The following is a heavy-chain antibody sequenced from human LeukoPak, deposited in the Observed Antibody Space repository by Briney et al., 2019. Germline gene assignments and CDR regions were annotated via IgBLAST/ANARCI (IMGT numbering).Heavy chain of an antibody. CDR2: IFYSGST. V-gene: IGHV4-39*07. Sequence: SETLSLTCTVSSGSISTSNYYWGWVRQPPGKALEWIGNIFYSGSTYYNPSLKSRVTISVDTSKNQFSLKLSSVTAADTAVYYCARGPMTTVTTTIGWRLFNWFDPWGQGTLVTVSS. CDR1: SGSISTSNYY. J-gene: IGHJ5*02. CDR3: ARGPMTTVTTTIGWRLFNWFDP. D-gene: IGHD4-17*01.